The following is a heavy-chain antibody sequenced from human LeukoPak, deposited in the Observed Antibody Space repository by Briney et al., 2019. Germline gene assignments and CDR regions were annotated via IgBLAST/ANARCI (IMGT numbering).Heavy chain of an antibody. CDR3: ARGLLRYFDWLLGRLSYFDY. J-gene: IGHJ4*02. D-gene: IGHD3-9*01. CDR2: IWYDGSNK. Sequence: QAGGSLRLSCAASGFTFSSYGMHWVRQAPGKGLEWVAVIWYDGSNKYYADSVKGRFTISRDNSKNTLYLQMNSLRAEDTAVYYCARGLLRYFDWLLGRLSYFDYWGQGTLVTVSS. V-gene: IGHV3-33*01. CDR1: GFTFSSYG.